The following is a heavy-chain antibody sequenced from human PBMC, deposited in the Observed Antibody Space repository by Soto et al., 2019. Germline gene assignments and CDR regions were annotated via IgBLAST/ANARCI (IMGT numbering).Heavy chain of an antibody. D-gene: IGHD5-18*01. CDR2: IKLDGSEK. J-gene: IGHJ4*02. CDR1: GFIFSNYW. CDR3: VRDVTGGYSFGC. Sequence: EVQLVESGGGLVQPGGSLRLSCAASGFIFSNYWMYWVRQAPGKGLEWVANIKLDGSEKYYVESAKGRFTISRDNARNSLYLQMNSLRAEDTAVYYCVRDVTGGYSFGCWGQGTLVTVSS. V-gene: IGHV3-7*05.